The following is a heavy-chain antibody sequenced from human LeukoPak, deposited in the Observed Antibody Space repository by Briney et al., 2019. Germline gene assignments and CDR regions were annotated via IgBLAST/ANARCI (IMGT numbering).Heavy chain of an antibody. CDR3: AKDVLRLRFLEWLLLVDY. Sequence: GGSLRLSCAASGFTFSSYAMHWVRQAPGKGLEWVAVISYDGSNKYYADSVKGRFTISRDNSKNTLYLQMNSLRAEDTAVYYCAKDVLRLRFLEWLLLVDYWGQGTLVTVSS. J-gene: IGHJ4*02. CDR1: GFTFSSYA. CDR2: ISYDGSNK. D-gene: IGHD3-3*01. V-gene: IGHV3-30-3*01.